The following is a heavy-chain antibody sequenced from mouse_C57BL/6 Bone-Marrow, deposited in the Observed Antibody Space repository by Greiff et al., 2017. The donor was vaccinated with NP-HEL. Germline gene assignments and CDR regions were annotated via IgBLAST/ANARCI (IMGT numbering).Heavy chain of an antibody. D-gene: IGHD1-1*01. CDR2: IYPRSGNT. V-gene: IGHV1-81*01. J-gene: IGHJ1*03. CDR3: ARGYYLYFDV. CDR1: GYTFTSYG. Sequence: QVQLKESGAELARPGASVKLSCKASGYTFTSYGISWVKQRTGQGLEWIGEIYPRSGNTYYNEKFKGKATLTADKSSSTAYMELRSLTSEDSAVYFCARGYYLYFDVWGTGTTVTVSS.